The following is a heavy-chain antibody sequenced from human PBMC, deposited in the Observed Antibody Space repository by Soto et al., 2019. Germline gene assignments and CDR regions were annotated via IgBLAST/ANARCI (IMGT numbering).Heavy chain of an antibody. J-gene: IGHJ4*02. CDR3: ARDPGGSFDY. V-gene: IGHV3-23*01. Sequence: EVQLLESGGGLVQPGGSLRLSCAASEFTFSTYAMSWVRQAPGKGLEWVSTISGDGNTHYADSVKGRFTISRDNPKNTLYLQMNSLRGEDTAVYYCARDPGGSFDYWGQGTLVTVPS. CDR2: ISGDGNT. CDR1: EFTFSTYA. D-gene: IGHD1-26*01.